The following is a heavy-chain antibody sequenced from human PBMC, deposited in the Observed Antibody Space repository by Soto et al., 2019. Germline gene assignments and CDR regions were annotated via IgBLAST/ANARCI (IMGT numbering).Heavy chain of an antibody. CDR3: ARDTGAPGWNGHSHYGMDV. J-gene: IGHJ6*02. D-gene: IGHD1-1*01. CDR1: GFTFSSYG. CDR2: ITSSSTYI. V-gene: IGHV3-21*01. Sequence: EVKLVESGGGLVKPGGSLRLSCAASGFTFSSYGMNWVRQAPGKGLEWVSSITSSSTYIYHADSVTGRFTISRDNARNVLYLQMNSRRAEDTAVYYCARDTGAPGWNGHSHYGMDVWGQGTTVTVSS.